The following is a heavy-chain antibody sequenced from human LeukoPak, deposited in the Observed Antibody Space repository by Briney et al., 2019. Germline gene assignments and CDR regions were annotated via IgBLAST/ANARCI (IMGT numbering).Heavy chain of an antibody. CDR1: GGIISTYA. Sequence: SVKVSCKASGGIISTYAMSWVRQAPGQGLEWIGTIIPIFGTINYAQKFQGRVTITTDESSSTAYLELSSLRSEDTAVYYCARDRTLYVHAFDNWGQGTLVTVSS. V-gene: IGHV1-69*05. CDR3: ARDRTLYVHAFDN. J-gene: IGHJ4*02. D-gene: IGHD2-8*01. CDR2: IIPIFGTI.